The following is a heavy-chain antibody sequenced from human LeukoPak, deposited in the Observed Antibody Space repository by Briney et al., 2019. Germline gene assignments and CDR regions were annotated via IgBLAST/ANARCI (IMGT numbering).Heavy chain of an antibody. Sequence: ASVKVSCKASGYSFTDCGISWVRQAPGQGLEWMGWISGFNGNANFAPKLQDRVTLTTDASTSTAYMELRSLRSDDTAVYYCARDERSAAAGSAYYLDSWGQGTLVTVSS. CDR2: ISGFNGNA. J-gene: IGHJ4*02. CDR3: ARDERSAAAGSAYYLDS. V-gene: IGHV1-18*01. CDR1: GYSFTDCG. D-gene: IGHD6-13*01.